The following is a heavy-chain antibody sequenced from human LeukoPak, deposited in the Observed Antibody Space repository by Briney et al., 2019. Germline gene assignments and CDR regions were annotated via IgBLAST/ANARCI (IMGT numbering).Heavy chain of an antibody. Sequence: SETLSLTCTVSGGSISSYYWSWIRQPPGKGLEWIGHIYYSGSTNYNPSLKSRVTISVDTSKNQFSLKLSSVTAADTAVYYCARDGDYSAEYFQHWGQGTLVTVSS. CDR3: ARDGDYSAEYFQH. J-gene: IGHJ1*01. CDR1: GGSISSYY. CDR2: IYYSGST. V-gene: IGHV4-59*01. D-gene: IGHD3-10*01.